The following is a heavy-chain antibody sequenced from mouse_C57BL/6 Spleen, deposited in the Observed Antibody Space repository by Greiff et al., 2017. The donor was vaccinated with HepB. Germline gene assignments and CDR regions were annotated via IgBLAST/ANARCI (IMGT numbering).Heavy chain of an antibody. Sequence: EVMLVESGGGLVKPGGSLKLSCAASGFTFSDYGMHWVRQAPEKGLEWVAYISSGSSTIYYADTVKGRFTISRDNAKNTLFLQMPSLRSEDTAMYYCARSGVLLRYYFDYWGQGTTLTVSS. J-gene: IGHJ2*01. CDR2: ISSGSSTI. CDR1: GFTFSDYG. D-gene: IGHD1-1*01. CDR3: ARSGVLLRYYFDY. V-gene: IGHV5-17*01.